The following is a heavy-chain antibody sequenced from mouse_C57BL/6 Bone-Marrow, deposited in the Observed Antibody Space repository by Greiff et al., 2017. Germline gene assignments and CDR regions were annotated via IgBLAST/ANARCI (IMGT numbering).Heavy chain of an antibody. Sequence: EVQLVESGGGLVKPGGSLKLSCAASGFTFSSYAMSWVRQTPEKRLEWVATISDGGSYTYYPDNVKGRFTISRDNAKNNLYLQMSHLKSEDTAMYYCARERLRPAWFAYWGQGTLVTVSA. J-gene: IGHJ3*01. V-gene: IGHV5-4*01. CDR1: GFTFSSYA. D-gene: IGHD3-2*02. CDR2: ISDGGSYT. CDR3: ARERLRPAWFAY.